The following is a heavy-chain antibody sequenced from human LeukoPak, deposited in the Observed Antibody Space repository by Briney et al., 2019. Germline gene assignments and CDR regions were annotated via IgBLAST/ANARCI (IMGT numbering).Heavy chain of an antibody. CDR3: TTAHVLLWFGELLSGYYYGMDV. CDR1: GFTFSNAW. CDR2: IKSKTDGGTT. D-gene: IGHD3-10*01. Sequence: GGSLRLSCAASGFTFSNAWMSWVRQAPGKGLEWVGRIKSKTDGGTTDYAAPVKGRFTISRDDSKNTLYLQMNSLKTEDTAVYYCTTAHVLLWFGELLSGYYYGMDVWGQGTAVTVSS. J-gene: IGHJ6*02. V-gene: IGHV3-15*01.